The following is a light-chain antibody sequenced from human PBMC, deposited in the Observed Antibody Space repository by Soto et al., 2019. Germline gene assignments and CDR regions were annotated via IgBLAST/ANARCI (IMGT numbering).Light chain of an antibody. Sequence: QSVLTQPPSVSGAPGQRVTISCTGSSSNIGAGYDVHWYQQLPGTAPKLLIYGNSNRPSGVPDRFSGSKSGTSAALAIAGLQAANEGDYYCLAYDSSLSGPVFGGGSKLTVL. V-gene: IGLV1-40*01. CDR2: GNS. J-gene: IGLJ2*01. CDR3: LAYDSSLSGPV. CDR1: SSNIGAGYD.